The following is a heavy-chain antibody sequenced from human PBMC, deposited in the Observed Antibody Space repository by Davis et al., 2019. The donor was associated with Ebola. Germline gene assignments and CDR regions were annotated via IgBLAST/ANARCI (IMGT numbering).Heavy chain of an antibody. CDR1: GFTFSNFA. Sequence: GESLKISCAASGFTFSNFAMHWVRQAPGKGLEWVAVIWYDGSNKYYADSVKGRFTISRDNSKNTLYLQMNSLRAEDTAVYYCARELEGISTWGQGTLVTVSS. CDR2: IWYDGSNK. J-gene: IGHJ4*02. V-gene: IGHV3-33*01. CDR3: ARELEGIST. D-gene: IGHD2-15*01.